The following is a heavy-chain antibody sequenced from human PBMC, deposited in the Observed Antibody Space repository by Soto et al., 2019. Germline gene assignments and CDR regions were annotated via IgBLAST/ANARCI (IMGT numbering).Heavy chain of an antibody. CDR2: INPNSGST. Sequence: ASVKVYCKASGYTFIIYLVAWGRQAHGQGLEWMGWINPNSGSTKYAQKFQGWVTMTRDTSISTAYMELSRLRSDDTAVYYCARAVTYYYDSSGFANFDYWGQGTLVTVSS. D-gene: IGHD3-22*01. CDR1: GYTFIIYL. V-gene: IGHV1-2*04. CDR3: ARAVTYYYDSSGFANFDY. J-gene: IGHJ4*02.